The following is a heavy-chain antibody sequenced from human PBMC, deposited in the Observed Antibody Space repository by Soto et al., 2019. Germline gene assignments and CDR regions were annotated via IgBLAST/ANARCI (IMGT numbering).Heavy chain of an antibody. J-gene: IGHJ4*02. CDR2: INAGNGNT. CDR1: GYTFTGYP. CDR3: ARNVGSGWYDY. D-gene: IGHD6-13*01. V-gene: IGHV1-3*01. Sequence: ASVKVSCKASGYTFTGYPIHWVRQVPGQGLEWVGWINAGNGNTKFSQNFQDRVNINRDTSASTVYLELSSLRSEDAAVYYCARNVGSGWYDYWGQGTLVTVSS.